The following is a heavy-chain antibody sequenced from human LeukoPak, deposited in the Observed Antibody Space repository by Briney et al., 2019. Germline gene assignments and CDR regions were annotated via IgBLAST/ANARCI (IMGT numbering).Heavy chain of an antibody. CDR2: ISGSGSTI. J-gene: IGHJ6*03. CDR1: GFTFSSYA. Sequence: PGGSLRLSCPASGFTFSSYAMSWVRQAPGEGLEWVSAISGSGSTIYYADSVKGRFTISRDNAKNSLYLQMNSLRAEDAAVYYCARDFSDVKGGDSGDYYYYYYMDVWGKGTTVTTSS. D-gene: IGHD3-22*01. CDR3: ARDFSDVKGGDSGDYYYYYYMDV. V-gene: IGHV3-48*04.